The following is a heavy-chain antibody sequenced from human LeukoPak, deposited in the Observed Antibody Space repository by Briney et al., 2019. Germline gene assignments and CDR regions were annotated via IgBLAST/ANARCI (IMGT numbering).Heavy chain of an antibody. CDR2: ITGNSNYI. J-gene: IGHJ4*02. CDR1: GFTFSIYS. V-gene: IGHV3-21*01. D-gene: IGHD3-10*01. CDR3: ARDRVSGSGSIDY. Sequence: GGSLRLSCAASGFTFSIYSINWVRQAPGKGLEWVSFITGNSNYIYYADSVKGRFTISRDNAKNSLYLQMNSLRVGDTAVYYCARDRVSGSGSIDYWGQGTLVTVSS.